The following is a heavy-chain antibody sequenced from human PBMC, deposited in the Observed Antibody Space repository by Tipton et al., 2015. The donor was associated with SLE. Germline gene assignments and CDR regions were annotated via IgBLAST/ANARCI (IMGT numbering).Heavy chain of an antibody. Sequence: TLSLTCTVSGDSIRHMYWSWIRRPPGKALEWIAYINYSGSTNYNPSLKSRVTMSVDTSKNQFSLKLSSVTAADTAVYYCARRRGSSWYEDYFDYWGQGTLVTVSS. D-gene: IGHD6-13*01. CDR3: ARRRGSSWYEDYFDY. CDR2: INYSGST. CDR1: GDSIRHMY. V-gene: IGHV4-59*07. J-gene: IGHJ4*02.